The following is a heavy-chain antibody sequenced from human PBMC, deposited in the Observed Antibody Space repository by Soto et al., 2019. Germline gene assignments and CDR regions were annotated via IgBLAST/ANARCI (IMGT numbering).Heavy chain of an antibody. Sequence: EVQLVESGGGLVQPGGSLRLSCAAFGFTYNSYDMHWVRRVPGKGLEWVSSMGGAGAREYAGSVKGRFIISRDNAKNSLYLQMDNLRAGDTVVYYCTRAAFGDGMDLWGQGTPVTVS. CDR2: MGGAGAR. CDR1: GFTYNSYD. V-gene: IGHV3-13*01. CDR3: TRAAFGDGMDL. J-gene: IGHJ6*02. D-gene: IGHD3-10*01.